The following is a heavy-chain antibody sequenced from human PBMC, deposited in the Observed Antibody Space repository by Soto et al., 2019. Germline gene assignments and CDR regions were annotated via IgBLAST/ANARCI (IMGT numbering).Heavy chain of an antibody. Sequence: GGSLRLSCAASGFTFSSYSMNWVRQAPGKGLEWVSYISSSSSTIYYADSVKGRFTISRDNAKNSLYLQMNSLRAEDTAVYYCAILYGDSAPISRDWGQGTLVTVSS. V-gene: IGHV3-48*01. CDR2: ISSSSSTI. CDR1: GFTFSSYS. CDR3: AILYGDSAPISRD. D-gene: IGHD4-17*01. J-gene: IGHJ4*02.